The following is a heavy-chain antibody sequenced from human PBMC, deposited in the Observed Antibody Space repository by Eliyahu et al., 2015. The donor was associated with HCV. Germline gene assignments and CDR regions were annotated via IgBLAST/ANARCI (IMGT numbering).Heavy chain of an antibody. V-gene: IGHV4-31*03. CDR1: GGSISSGGYY. D-gene: IGHD2-15*01. CDR2: IYFSGST. Sequence: QVQLQESGPGLVKPSQTLSLTCTVSGGSISSGGYYWSWIRQHPGKGLEWIGFIYFSGSTHYNPSLKSRVTISVDTSKNQFSLKLSSVTAADTAVYYCARVWVAGYCSGGSCWGWFDPWGQGTLVTVSS. CDR3: ARVWVAGYCSGGSCWGWFDP. J-gene: IGHJ5*02.